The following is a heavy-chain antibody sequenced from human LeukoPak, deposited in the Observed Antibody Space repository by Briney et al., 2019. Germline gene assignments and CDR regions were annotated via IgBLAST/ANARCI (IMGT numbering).Heavy chain of an antibody. CDR3: AKGAYDFWSEFDY. CDR1: GFTFSNYA. CDR2: ISGSGGST. V-gene: IGHV3-23*01. Sequence: GGSLRLSYAASGFTFSNYAMSWVRQAPGKGLEWVSAISGSGGSTYYADSVKGRFTIPRDNSKNTLYLQMNSLRAEDTAVYYCAKGAYDFWSEFDYWGQGTLVTVSS. D-gene: IGHD3-3*01. J-gene: IGHJ4*02.